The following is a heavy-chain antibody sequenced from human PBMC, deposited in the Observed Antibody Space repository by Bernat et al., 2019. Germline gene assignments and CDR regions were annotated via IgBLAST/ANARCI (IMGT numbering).Heavy chain of an antibody. Sequence: QVQSVQSGAEVKKPGSSVKVSCKASGGTFSNYVVNWVRQAPGQGLEWMGGITPIFRRPNYAQKFQGRVMITADESTSTAYMALSSLRADDTAVYYCARGSSDCASSSCPYDYWGQGTLVTVSS. D-gene: IGHD2-15*01. CDR2: ITPIFRRP. V-gene: IGHV1-69*01. CDR3: ARGSSDCASSSCPYDY. CDR1: GGTFSNYV. J-gene: IGHJ4*02.